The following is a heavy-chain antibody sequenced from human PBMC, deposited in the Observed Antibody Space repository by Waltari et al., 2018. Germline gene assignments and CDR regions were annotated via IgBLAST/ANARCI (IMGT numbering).Heavy chain of an antibody. CDR1: GASMSGLDW. CDR3: ARDRGRGLYLDS. Sequence: QVQLQESGPGLVKPSGTLSLTCAVSGASMSGLDWWNWVRQPPGKGLEWIGQVHRSGRTHYNPSLESRVTVSIETSNKQFSLILTSATAADTAVYYCARDRGRGLYLDSWGQGTLVTVSP. CDR2: VHRSGRT. D-gene: IGHD2-15*01. J-gene: IGHJ4*02. V-gene: IGHV4-4*02.